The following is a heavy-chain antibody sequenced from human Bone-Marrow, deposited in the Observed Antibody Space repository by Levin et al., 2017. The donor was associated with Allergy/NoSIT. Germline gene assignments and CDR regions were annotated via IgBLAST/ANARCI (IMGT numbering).Heavy chain of an antibody. D-gene: IGHD2-2*01. J-gene: IGHJ5*02. Sequence: SGGSLRLSCAASGFTFNYYGMHWVRQSPGKGLQWVAAISPSGSDTYYADSVKGRFTISRDNSNSTLYLEMNSLRAEDTAVYYCAKDPNPIVLVPNTIAPWGQGTLVAVSS. CDR1: GFTFNYYG. CDR2: ISPSGSDT. V-gene: IGHV3-30*18. CDR3: AKDPNPIVLVPNTIAP.